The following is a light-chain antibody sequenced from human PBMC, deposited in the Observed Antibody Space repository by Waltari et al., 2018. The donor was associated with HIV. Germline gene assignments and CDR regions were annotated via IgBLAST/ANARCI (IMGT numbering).Light chain of an antibody. J-gene: IGKJ3*01. CDR1: QSVNNRY. V-gene: IGKV3-20*01. Sequence: EIVLTQSPGTLSLSPGERASLSCRASQSVNNRYIAWYQQKPGQTPRLLMSGASSRATGIPDRFSGSGSETDFTLTISRLEPEDFAVYYCQQYDTPPFTFGPGTKVDIK. CDR3: QQYDTPPFT. CDR2: GAS.